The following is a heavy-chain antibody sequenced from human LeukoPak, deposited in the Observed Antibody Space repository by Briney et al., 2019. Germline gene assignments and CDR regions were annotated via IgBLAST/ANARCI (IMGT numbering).Heavy chain of an antibody. D-gene: IGHD5-24*01. CDR2: MRSGETP. V-gene: IGHV3-49*04. CDR1: GFTIGDYA. J-gene: IGHJ4*02. CDR3: ARSRDGYNFAFDY. Sequence: GGSRRLSCTTSGFTIGDYALSWVRQAPGKGLEWVGFMRSGETPQYAASVSGRFIISRDDSNRVAHLQMSSLKTEDTALYYCARSRDGYNFAFDYWGRGTLVTVSS.